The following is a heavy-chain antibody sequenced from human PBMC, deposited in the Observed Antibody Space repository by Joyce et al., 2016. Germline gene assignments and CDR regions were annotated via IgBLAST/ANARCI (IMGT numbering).Heavy chain of an antibody. D-gene: IGHD6-25*01. Sequence: QVQLGESGGGVVQPGRSLRLSCAASGLTLSNYGVHWVRQAPGKGLAWVAVISYDGIYKYYADSVKGRFTIARDNSKNTVFLEMNSLGTEDTAVYYCAKILTAAYSSGWFLDYWGQGTLVTVSS. V-gene: IGHV3-30*18. CDR3: AKILTAAYSSGWFLDY. CDR2: ISYDGIYK. J-gene: IGHJ4*02. CDR1: GLTLSNYG.